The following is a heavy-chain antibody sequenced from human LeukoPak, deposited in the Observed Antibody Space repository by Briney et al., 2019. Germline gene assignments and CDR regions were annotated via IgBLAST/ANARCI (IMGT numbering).Heavy chain of an antibody. CDR3: ATSGGNLGRYYFDY. Sequence: SETLSLTCTVSGYSISSGYYWGWIRQPPGKGLEWIGSGSTYYNPSLKSRVTISVDTSKNQFSLKLSSVTAADTAVYYCATSGGNLGRYYFDYWGQGTLVTVSS. CDR2: SGST. CDR1: GYSISSGYY. J-gene: IGHJ4*02. V-gene: IGHV4-38-2*02. D-gene: IGHD4-23*01.